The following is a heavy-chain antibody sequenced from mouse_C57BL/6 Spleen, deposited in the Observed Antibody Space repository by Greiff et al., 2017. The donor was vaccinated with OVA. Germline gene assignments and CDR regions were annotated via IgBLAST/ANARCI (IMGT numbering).Heavy chain of an antibody. J-gene: IGHJ4*01. CDR3: AILLWAMDY. D-gene: IGHD1-1*01. CDR1: GFTFSSYT. V-gene: IGHV5-9*01. CDR2: ISGGGGNT. Sequence: EVQGVESGGGLVKPGGSLKLSCAASGFTFSSYTMSWVRQTPEKRLEWVATISGGGGNTYYPDSVKGRFTISRDNAKNTLYLQMSSLRSEDTALYYCAILLWAMDYWGQGTSVTVSS.